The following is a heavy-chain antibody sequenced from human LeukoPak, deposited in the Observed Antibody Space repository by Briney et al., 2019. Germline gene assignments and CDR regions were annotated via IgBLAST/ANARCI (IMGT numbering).Heavy chain of an antibody. Sequence: SETLSLTCTVSGGSISSSSYYWGWIRQPPGKGLEWLGSIYYSGSTYYNPSLKSRATISVDTSKNQFSLKLSSVTAADTAVYYCARQAIFGVVIALRGYYFDYWGQGTLVTVSS. CDR1: GGSISSSSYY. CDR2: IYYSGST. J-gene: IGHJ4*02. CDR3: ARQAIFGVVIALRGYYFDY. D-gene: IGHD3-3*01. V-gene: IGHV4-39*01.